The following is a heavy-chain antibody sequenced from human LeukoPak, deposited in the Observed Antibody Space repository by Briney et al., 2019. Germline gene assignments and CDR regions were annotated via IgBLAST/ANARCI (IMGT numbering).Heavy chain of an antibody. CDR2: INSNSGVT. CDR1: GYTFSGYY. V-gene: IGHV1-2*02. CDR3: ARDRSSSYGMDV. Sequence: GASVKVSCKASGYTFSGYYIHWVRQAPGQGLEWMGCINSNSGVTQYAQKFQGRAIMTRDTSISTAYMELSRLRSDDTAVYYCARDRSSSYGMDVWGQGTTVTVSS. J-gene: IGHJ6*02. D-gene: IGHD6-13*01.